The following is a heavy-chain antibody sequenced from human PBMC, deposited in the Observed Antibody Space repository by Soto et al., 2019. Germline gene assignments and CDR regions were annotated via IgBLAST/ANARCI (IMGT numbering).Heavy chain of an antibody. CDR1: GGSITPYY. J-gene: IGHJ3*01. CDR3: ARQQYTVVTAFDV. V-gene: IGHV4-59*07. Sequence: QVQLKESGPGLVKPADTLSLKCTVSGGSITPYYWRWIRQTPGGGLEWIGYVSYNGNTNYNPSLKSRVSISAATSKNEFSLKLTSLTAADAAIYFCARQQYTVVTAFDVWGQGTMVAVSS. D-gene: IGHD2-15*01. CDR2: VSYNGNT.